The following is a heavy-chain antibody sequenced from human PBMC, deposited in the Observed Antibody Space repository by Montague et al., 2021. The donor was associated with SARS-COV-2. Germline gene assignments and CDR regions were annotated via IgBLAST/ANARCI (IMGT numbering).Heavy chain of an antibody. CDR3: ASDSGYFDWLFHSAYYYYGIDF. CDR2: IYYSGST. V-gene: IGHV4-31*03. J-gene: IGHJ6*02. D-gene: IGHD3-9*01. CDR1: GGSISSGGYY. Sequence: TLSLTCTVSGGSISSGGYYWSWIRQHPGKGLEWIGYIYYSGSTYYNPSLKSRVTISVDTSKNQFSLKLSSVTAADTAVYYCASDSGYFDWLFHSAYYYYGIDFWGQGTTVTVSS.